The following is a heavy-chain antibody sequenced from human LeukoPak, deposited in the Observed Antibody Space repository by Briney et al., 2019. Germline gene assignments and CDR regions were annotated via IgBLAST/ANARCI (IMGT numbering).Heavy chain of an antibody. D-gene: IGHD2-15*01. J-gene: IGHJ4*02. Sequence: SETLSLTCTVSGGSISSGDYFWSWIRQPPGKALEWIVYIYYSGSTYYNPSLKSRVTISVDTSKNQFSLKLTSVTAADPAVYYCARSIVVVVTATFDYWGQGTLVTVSS. CDR1: GGSISSGDYF. V-gene: IGHV4-30-4*08. CDR3: ARSIVVVVTATFDY. CDR2: IYYSGST.